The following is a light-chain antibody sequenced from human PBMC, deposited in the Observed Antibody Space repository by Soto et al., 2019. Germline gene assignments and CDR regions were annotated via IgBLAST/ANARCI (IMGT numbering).Light chain of an antibody. V-gene: IGKV3-11*01. Sequence: VLPQSPAPPSLSPGAGATLSCRTSQSASSSLAWYRQTPGLAPMLLIYDALIASMALRPTSRRRGPGPDFTLTISSLEPEDFAVYYCQQRGNWPPTFGGGTKVDIK. CDR3: QQRGNWPPT. CDR1: QSASSS. CDR2: DAL. J-gene: IGKJ4*01.